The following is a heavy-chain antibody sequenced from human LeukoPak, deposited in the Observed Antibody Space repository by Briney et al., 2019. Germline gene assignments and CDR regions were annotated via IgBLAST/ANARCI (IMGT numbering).Heavy chain of an antibody. CDR2: INSSSSYI. V-gene: IGHV3-21*01. J-gene: IGHJ4*02. D-gene: IGHD3-22*01. CDR1: GVTFSSYS. CDR3: ARDAYYYDSSGFDY. Sequence: GGSLRLSCAASGVTFSSYSMNYLRQAPGKALECFSSINSSSSYIYYADSVKGRFTISRDNAKNSLYLQMNSLSAEDTAVYYCARDAYYYDSSGFDYWGQGTLVTVSS.